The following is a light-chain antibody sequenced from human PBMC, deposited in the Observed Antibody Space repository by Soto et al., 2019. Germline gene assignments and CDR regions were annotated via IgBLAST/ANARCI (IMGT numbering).Light chain of an antibody. J-gene: IGKJ3*01. Sequence: EIVLTQSPATLSLSPGERTTLSCRASHSADTYLAWYQHKPGQAPRLLIHDASIRATGVPARFSGSGSGTDFTLTISILEPEDFAVYDCQHRYGFTFGPGTKVDIK. V-gene: IGKV3-11*01. CDR1: HSADTY. CDR3: QHRYGFT. CDR2: DAS.